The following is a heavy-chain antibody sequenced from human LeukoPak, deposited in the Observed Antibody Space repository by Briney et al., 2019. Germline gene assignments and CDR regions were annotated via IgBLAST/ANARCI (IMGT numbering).Heavy chain of an antibody. CDR2: IYSGGST. CDR1: GFSVSSDY. D-gene: IGHD5-18*01. J-gene: IGHJ4*02. V-gene: IGHV3-53*01. Sequence: GGSLRLSCAASGFSVSSDYITWVSQAPGKGLEWVSVIYSGGSTYYADSVKGRFTISRDNSKNTLYLQMNNLRVEDTAVYFCARYHTALNYWGQGTLVTASS. CDR3: ARYHTALNY.